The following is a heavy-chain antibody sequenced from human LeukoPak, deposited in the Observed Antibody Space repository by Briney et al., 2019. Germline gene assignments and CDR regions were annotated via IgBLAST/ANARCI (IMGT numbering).Heavy chain of an antibody. Sequence: SQTLSLTCTVSGGSISSGSYYWSWLRQPPGKGLEWIGYISYSGSTNYNPSRKSRVTISVDTSKNQFSLKLSSVTAADTAVYYCARLAPGLAPGEEYFDYWGQGTLVTVSS. CDR2: ISYSGST. D-gene: IGHD3-10*01. CDR1: GGSISSGSYY. CDR3: ARLAPGLAPGEEYFDY. J-gene: IGHJ4*02. V-gene: IGHV4-61*01.